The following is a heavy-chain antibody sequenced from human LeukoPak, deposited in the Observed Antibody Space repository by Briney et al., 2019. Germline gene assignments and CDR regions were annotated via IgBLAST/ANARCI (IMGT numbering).Heavy chain of an antibody. D-gene: IGHD1-20*01. V-gene: IGHV3-48*01. J-gene: IGHJ5*01. CDR1: GFTFSSYS. CDR3: PRITAYDDS. Sequence: PGGSLRLSCAASGFTFSSYSMNWVRQAPGKGLEWVSYISSSSSTIYYADSVKGRFTISRDNSRNTLYLQMNSLRAEDTAVYYCPRITAYDDSWGQGTLVTVSS. CDR2: ISSSSSTI.